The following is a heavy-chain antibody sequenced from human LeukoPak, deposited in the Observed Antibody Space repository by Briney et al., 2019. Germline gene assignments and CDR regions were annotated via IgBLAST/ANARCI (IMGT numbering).Heavy chain of an antibody. J-gene: IGHJ3*02. CDR2: ISYDGSNK. Sequence: GRCLRLSCAASGFTFSSYGMHWVREAPGKGLEWVAVISYDGSNKYYADSVKGRFTISRDNSKNTLYLQMNSQRAEDTAVYYCAKPPYYDSSGYTAFDIWGQGTMVTVSS. CDR1: GFTFSSYG. D-gene: IGHD3-22*01. V-gene: IGHV3-30*18. CDR3: AKPPYYDSSGYTAFDI.